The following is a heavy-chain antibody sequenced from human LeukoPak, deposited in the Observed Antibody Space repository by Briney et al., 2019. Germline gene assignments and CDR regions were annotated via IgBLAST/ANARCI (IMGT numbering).Heavy chain of an antibody. D-gene: IGHD3-9*01. V-gene: IGHV5-10-1*01. CDR1: GYSFTSYW. Sequence: GESLRISCKGSGYSFTSYWISWVRQMPGKGLEWMGRIDPSDSYTNYSPSFQGHVTISADKSISTAYLQWSSLKASDTAMYYCARHEVGYFDWLSSPYYFDYWGQGTLVTVSS. CDR2: IDPSDSYT. CDR3: ARHEVGYFDWLSSPYYFDY. J-gene: IGHJ4*02.